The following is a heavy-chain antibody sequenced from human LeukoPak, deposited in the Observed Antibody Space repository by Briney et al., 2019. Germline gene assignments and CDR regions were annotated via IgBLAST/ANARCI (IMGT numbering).Heavy chain of an antibody. Sequence: GRSLRLSCAASGFTFSSYGMHWVRQAPGKGLEWVAVIWYDGSNKYYADSVKGRFTISGDNSKNTLYLQMNSLRAEDTAVYYCAKVPSGSPWYFDYWGQGTLVTVSS. V-gene: IGHV3-33*06. CDR1: GFTFSSYG. D-gene: IGHD1-26*01. CDR2: IWYDGSNK. CDR3: AKVPSGSPWYFDY. J-gene: IGHJ4*02.